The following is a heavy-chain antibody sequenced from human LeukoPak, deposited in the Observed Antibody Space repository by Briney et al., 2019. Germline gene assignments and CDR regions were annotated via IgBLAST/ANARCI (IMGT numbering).Heavy chain of an antibody. J-gene: IGHJ4*02. CDR2: ISGTSNYI. CDR1: GFTLDTYT. Sequence: GGSLRLSCAASGFTLDTYTIHWVRQAPGKGLEWVSSISGTSNYIYYADSVRGRFSISRNNAKNSLYLQMNSLRAEDTAVYYCASLVIIPKYYDSMTGLWGQGTLVTVSS. D-gene: IGHD3-9*01. CDR3: ASLVIIPKYYDSMTGL. V-gene: IGHV3-21*01.